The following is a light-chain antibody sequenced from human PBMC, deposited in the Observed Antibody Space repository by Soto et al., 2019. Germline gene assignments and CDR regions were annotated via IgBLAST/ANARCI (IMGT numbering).Light chain of an antibody. J-gene: IGKJ1*01. Sequence: EIVMTQSPATLSVSPGERATLSCRASQSVSSNLAWYQQKPGQAPRLLIYAASTRATGIPARFSGSGSGTEFTLTISSLQSEDFAVYYCQQYNDRRTFGQGTKVDIK. CDR1: QSVSSN. CDR3: QQYNDRRT. CDR2: AAS. V-gene: IGKV3-15*01.